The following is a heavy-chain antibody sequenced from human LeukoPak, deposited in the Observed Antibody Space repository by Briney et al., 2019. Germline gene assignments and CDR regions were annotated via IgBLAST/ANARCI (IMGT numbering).Heavy chain of an antibody. D-gene: IGHD3-10*01. CDR1: GFTFSSYW. J-gene: IGHJ4*02. CDR3: AKDILPTMGQGSGLDY. Sequence: GGSLRLSCAASGFTFSSYWMHWVRQPPGKGPVWVSRINSDGSDTSYADSVKGRFTVSRDNAKNSLYLQMNSLRAEDTALYYCAKDILPTMGQGSGLDYWGQGTLVTVSS. CDR2: INSDGSDT. V-gene: IGHV3-74*01.